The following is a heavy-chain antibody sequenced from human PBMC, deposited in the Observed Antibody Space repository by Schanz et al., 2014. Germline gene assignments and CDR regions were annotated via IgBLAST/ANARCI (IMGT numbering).Heavy chain of an antibody. CDR2: ISPSSGGT. CDR1: GYTFTNHY. D-gene: IGHD3-3*01. J-gene: IGHJ5*02. Sequence: QVQLVQSGPEVKKPGASVKVSCKASGYTFTNHYLHWVRQAPGQGLEWMGRISPSSGGTNYAQNFQGRVTMTKDTSINTVYMELSTLTSDDTAVYYCARESVSRTRLFEPWGQGTLVTVTS. V-gene: IGHV1-2*06. CDR3: ARESVSRTRLFEP.